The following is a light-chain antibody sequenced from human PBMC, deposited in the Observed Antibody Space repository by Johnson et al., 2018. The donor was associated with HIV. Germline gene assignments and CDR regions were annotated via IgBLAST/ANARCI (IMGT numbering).Light chain of an antibody. CDR2: ENN. CDR3: GTWDTSLSAGGV. CDR1: SSNIGNNY. Sequence: QSVLTQSPSVSAAPGQMVTISCSGSSSNIGNNYVSWYQQLPGTAPKLLIYENNKRPSGIPDRFSGSKSGTSATLGISGLQTGDEADYYCGTWDTSLSAGGVFGTGTKVTVL. J-gene: IGLJ1*01. V-gene: IGLV1-51*02.